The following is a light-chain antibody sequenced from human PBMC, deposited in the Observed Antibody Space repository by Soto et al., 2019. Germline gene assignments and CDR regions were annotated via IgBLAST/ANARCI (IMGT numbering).Light chain of an antibody. CDR3: QQYESYSPLT. CDR1: QSIRSW. J-gene: IGKJ4*01. CDR2: DAS. V-gene: IGKV1-5*02. Sequence: IQMTQSPSTLSASVGDRVTMICRASQSIRSWLAWYQQKLAKAPKLLIYDASSLESGVPSRFSGRRSGTEFTLTISSLQPDDFGTYYCQQYESYSPLTFGGGTKVEIK.